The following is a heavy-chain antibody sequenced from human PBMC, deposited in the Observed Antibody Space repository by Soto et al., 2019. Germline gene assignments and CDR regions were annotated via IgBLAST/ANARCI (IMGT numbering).Heavy chain of an antibody. J-gene: IGHJ3*02. Sequence: QVQLQQWGAGLLKPSETLSLTCAVYGGFVSSGNYYWSWIRQPPGKGLEWIGEMSHSGGNHFNPSLKSRVTISVDTSKTHFSLKMTSLTAADTALYYCARVERGTTTTVVDAFDIWGPGTMVTVSS. D-gene: IGHD4-4*01. CDR2: MSHSGGN. V-gene: IGHV4-34*01. CDR3: ARVERGTTTTVVDAFDI. CDR1: GGFVSSGNYY.